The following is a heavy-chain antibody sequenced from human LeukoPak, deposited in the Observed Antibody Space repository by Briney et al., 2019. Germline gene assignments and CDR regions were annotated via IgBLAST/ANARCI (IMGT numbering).Heavy chain of an antibody. J-gene: IGHJ4*02. CDR2: ISGSGGST. Sequence: GGSLRLSCAASGFTFSSYAMSWFRQAPGKGLEWVSTISGSGGSTYYADSVKGRFTISRDNSKNTLYLQMNSLRAEDTAVYYCAKAIVPAATIELFDSWGQGALVTVSS. CDR1: GFTFSSYA. D-gene: IGHD2-2*01. V-gene: IGHV3-23*01. CDR3: AKAIVPAATIELFDS.